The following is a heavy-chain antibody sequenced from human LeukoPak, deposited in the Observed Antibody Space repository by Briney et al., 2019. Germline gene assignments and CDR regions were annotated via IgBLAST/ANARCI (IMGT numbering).Heavy chain of an antibody. CDR3: ARGNTQLTGYYYYYYMDV. J-gene: IGHJ6*03. CDR2: MNPNSGNT. D-gene: IGHD7-27*01. Sequence: ASVKVSCKASGYTFTSYDINWVRQATGQGLEWMGWMNPNSGNTGYAQKFQGRVTMTRNTSISTAYMELSSLRSEDTAVYYCARGNTQLTGYYYYYYMDVWGKGTTVTISS. V-gene: IGHV1-8*01. CDR1: GYTFTSYD.